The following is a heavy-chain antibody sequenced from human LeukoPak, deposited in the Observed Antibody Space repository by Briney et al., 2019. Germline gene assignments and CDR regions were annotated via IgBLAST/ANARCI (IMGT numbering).Heavy chain of an antibody. CDR2: IYYSGSI. Sequence: PSDTLSLTCAVSGYSISSSNWWGWIRQPPGKGLEWIGYIYYSGSIYYNPSLKSRVTMSVDTSKNQFSLKLSSVTAVDTAVYYCARVHYYDGGAFDIWGQGTMVTVSS. CDR3: ARVHYYDGGAFDI. V-gene: IGHV4-28*05. J-gene: IGHJ3*02. CDR1: GYSISSSNW. D-gene: IGHD3-22*01.